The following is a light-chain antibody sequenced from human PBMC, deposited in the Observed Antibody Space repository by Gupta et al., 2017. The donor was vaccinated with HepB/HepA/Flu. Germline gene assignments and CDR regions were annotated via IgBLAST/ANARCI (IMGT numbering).Light chain of an antibody. CDR3: HSRDSSGYHH. Sequence: SSELTQDPAVSVALGQTVRITCQGDSLRTHHASWYQEKPGQAPVFLIYDIENRPSGIPDRFSGSRSGNTASLTITGAQAEDEGDYYCHSRDSSGYHHFGPGTRVSVL. J-gene: IGLJ1*01. CDR1: SLRTHH. CDR2: DIE. V-gene: IGLV3-19*01.